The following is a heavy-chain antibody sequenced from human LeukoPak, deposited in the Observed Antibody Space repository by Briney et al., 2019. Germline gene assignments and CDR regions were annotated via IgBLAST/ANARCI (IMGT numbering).Heavy chain of an antibody. CDR2: IKSKTDGGTT. J-gene: IGHJ5*02. V-gene: IGHV3-15*01. CDR3: TTESITMIVVVP. CDR1: GFTFSSYA. D-gene: IGHD3-22*01. Sequence: PGGSLRLSCAASGFTFSSYAMSWVRQAPGKGLEWVGRIKSKTDGGTTDYAAPVKGRFTISRDDSKNTLYLQMNSLKTEDTAVYYCTTESITMIVVVPWGQGTLVTVSS.